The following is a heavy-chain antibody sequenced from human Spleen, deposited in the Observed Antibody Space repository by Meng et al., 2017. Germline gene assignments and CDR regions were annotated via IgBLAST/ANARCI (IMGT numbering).Heavy chain of an antibody. CDR2: LDGSGGST. V-gene: IGHV3-23*01. Sequence: EVLLWESGGGLVQPGGSLRLSCAASGFTFSTFAMSWVRQAPGKGLEWVSALDGSGGSTYYADSVKGRFTISRDNSKSTLYLQMNSLRAEDTAVYYCAAWGAAGYYIYWGQGTLVTVSS. CDR1: GFTFSTFA. CDR3: AAWGAAGYYIY. J-gene: IGHJ4*02. D-gene: IGHD2-2*03.